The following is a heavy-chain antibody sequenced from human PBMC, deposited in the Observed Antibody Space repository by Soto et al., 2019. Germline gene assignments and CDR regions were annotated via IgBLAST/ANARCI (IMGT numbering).Heavy chain of an antibody. Sequence: SETLSLTCTVSGGSIRSSSYYWGRIRQPPGKGLEWIGYIYYSGSTNYNPSLKSRVTISVDTSKNQFSLKLSSVTAADTAVYYCARNGYCSGGSCYLSGAFDIWGQGTMVTVSS. V-gene: IGHV4-61*05. CDR2: IYYSGST. J-gene: IGHJ3*02. D-gene: IGHD2-15*01. CDR1: GGSIRSSSYY. CDR3: ARNGYCSGGSCYLSGAFDI.